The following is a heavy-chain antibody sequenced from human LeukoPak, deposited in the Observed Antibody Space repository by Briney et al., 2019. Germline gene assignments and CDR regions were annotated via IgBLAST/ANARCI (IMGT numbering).Heavy chain of an antibody. CDR2: INARGDT. Sequence: SETLSLTCAVYGWSFNDYYWNWLRQPPRKGLEWIGEINARGDTNYNPSLKSRVTISVDTSKNQFSLRLTSMIAADTAIYYCARGQVPAARGYNWFDPWGQGTLVTVSS. CDR1: GWSFNDYY. J-gene: IGHJ5*02. V-gene: IGHV4-34*01. CDR3: ARGQVPAARGYNWFDP. D-gene: IGHD2-2*01.